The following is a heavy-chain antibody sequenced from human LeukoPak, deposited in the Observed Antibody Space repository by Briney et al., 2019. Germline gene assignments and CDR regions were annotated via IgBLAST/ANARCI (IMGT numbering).Heavy chain of an antibody. Sequence: ASVKVSCKASGGTFTSYGISWVRQAPGQGLEWMGWISAYNGNTNYAQNLQGRVTMTTDTSTSTAYMELRSLRSDDTAVYYCARDRTPIYYDSSGYVDYWGQGTLVTVSS. J-gene: IGHJ4*02. CDR1: GGTFTSYG. CDR3: ARDRTPIYYDSSGYVDY. D-gene: IGHD3-22*01. V-gene: IGHV1-18*01. CDR2: ISAYNGNT.